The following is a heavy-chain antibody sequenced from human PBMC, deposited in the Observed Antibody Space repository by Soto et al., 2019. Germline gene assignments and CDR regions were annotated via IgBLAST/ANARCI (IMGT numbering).Heavy chain of an antibody. Sequence: SGPTLVNPKQTLILTCAFSGFSLSRKGMSVSWIRQPPGKALEFLALIDWEEEKYYSPSLRTRLTVSKDTSKSQVVLTLTNVDPVDTATYYCTRSNNWNYEYYFDYWGQGTMVTVYS. D-gene: IGHD1-7*01. CDR3: TRSNNWNYEYYFDY. J-gene: IGHJ4*02. CDR1: GFSLSRKGMS. V-gene: IGHV2-70*01. CDR2: IDWEEEK.